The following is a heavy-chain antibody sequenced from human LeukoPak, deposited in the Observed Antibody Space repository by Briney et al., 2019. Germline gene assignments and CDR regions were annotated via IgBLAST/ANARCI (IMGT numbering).Heavy chain of an antibody. CDR1: GFSVTNNY. CDR2: FYVGGAT. CDR3: ASGDGYNFFDY. D-gene: IGHD5-24*01. V-gene: IGHV3-53*01. Sequence: GGSLRLSCAASGFSVTNNYMSWVRQAPGKGLEWVSVFYVGGATYYADSVKGRFTISRDNSENTLYLQMNSLRAEDTAVYYCASGDGYNFFDYWGQGTLVTVSS. J-gene: IGHJ4*02.